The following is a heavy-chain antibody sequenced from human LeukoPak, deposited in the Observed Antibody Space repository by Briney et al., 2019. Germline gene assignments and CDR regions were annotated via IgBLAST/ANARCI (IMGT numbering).Heavy chain of an antibody. CDR3: ARELGDDSSGYYYGNWFDP. CDR2: IHHSGSI. V-gene: IGHV4-4*02. D-gene: IGHD3-22*01. CDR1: GVSISSNLW. J-gene: IGHJ5*02. Sequence: PSETLSLTCAVSGVSISSNLWWTWVRQPPGKGLEWIAEIHHSGSINYNPSLKSRVTISVDTSKNQFSLKLSSVTAADTAVYYCARELGDDSSGYYYGNWFDPWGQGTLVTVSS.